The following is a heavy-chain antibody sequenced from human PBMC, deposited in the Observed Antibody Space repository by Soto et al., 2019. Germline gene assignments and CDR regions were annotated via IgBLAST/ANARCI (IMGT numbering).Heavy chain of an antibody. CDR3: TVNFIVETVYFDY. CDR1: GFTFSNAW. Sequence: EVQLVESGGDLVKPGGSLRLSCAASGFTFSNAWMNWVHQAPGKGLEWVGRIKSKSDGGTADYAAPVKGRFTISRDDSKNTLYLQMNSLKAGDTGVYYCTVNFIVETVYFDYWGQGSLVTVSS. D-gene: IGHD1-26*01. J-gene: IGHJ4*02. CDR2: IKSKSDGGTA. V-gene: IGHV3-15*07.